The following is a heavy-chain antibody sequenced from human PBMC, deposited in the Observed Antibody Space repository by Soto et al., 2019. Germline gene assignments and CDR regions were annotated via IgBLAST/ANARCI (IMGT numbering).Heavy chain of an antibody. CDR3: ARRYGYYFDY. V-gene: IGHV4-59*08. Sequence: QVQLQESGPGLVKPSETLSLTCTVSGGSISSYYWSWIRQPPGKGLEWIGYIYYSGSTNYNPPLKSRVTISVDTSQKQLSLKLSSVTAADTAVYYCARRYGYYFDYWGQGTLVTVSS. D-gene: IGHD4-17*01. J-gene: IGHJ4*02. CDR2: IYYSGST. CDR1: GGSISSYY.